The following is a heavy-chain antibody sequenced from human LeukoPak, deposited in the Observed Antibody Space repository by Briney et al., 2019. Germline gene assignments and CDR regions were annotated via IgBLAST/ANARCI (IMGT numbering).Heavy chain of an antibody. D-gene: IGHD6-13*01. CDR3: ARAGYSSSWYDGFDP. V-gene: IGHV1-2*02. CDR1: GYTFTGYY. Sequence: ASVKVSCKASGYTFTGYYMHWVRQAPGQGLEWMGWINPNSGGTNYAQKFQGRVTMTRDTSISTAYMELSRLRSDDTAVYYCARAGYSSSWYDGFDPRGQGTLVTVSS. CDR2: INPNSGGT. J-gene: IGHJ5*02.